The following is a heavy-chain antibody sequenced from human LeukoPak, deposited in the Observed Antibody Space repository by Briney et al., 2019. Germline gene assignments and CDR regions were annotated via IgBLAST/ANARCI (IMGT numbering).Heavy chain of an antibody. Sequence: ASVKVSCKAFGYSLTNYYVYWVRQAPGQGLEWMGEINPSGGSTSYAQKFQGRITVTRDTYTNTVYMDLSSLRSEDTATYYCARGAPTTRIGAGRFDYWGQGCLLTVAS. D-gene: IGHD5-12*01. CDR2: INPSGGST. CDR3: ARGAPTTRIGAGRFDY. J-gene: IGHJ4*02. CDR1: GYSLTNYY. V-gene: IGHV1-46*01.